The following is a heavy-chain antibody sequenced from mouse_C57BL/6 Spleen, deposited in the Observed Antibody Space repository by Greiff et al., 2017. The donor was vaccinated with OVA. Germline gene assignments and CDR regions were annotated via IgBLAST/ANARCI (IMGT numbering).Heavy chain of an antibody. J-gene: IGHJ1*03. D-gene: IGHD4-1*02. V-gene: IGHV1-9*01. CDR2: ILPGSSST. Sequence: QVQLQQSGAELMKPGASVKFSCKATGYTFTGNWIEWVKQRPGHGLEWIGEILPGSSSTNYNEKFKGKATFTADTSSNTAYMQLSSLTTEDSAIYYCARSTGTPYWYFDVWGTGTTVTVSS. CDR3: ARSTGTPYWYFDV. CDR1: GYTFTGNW.